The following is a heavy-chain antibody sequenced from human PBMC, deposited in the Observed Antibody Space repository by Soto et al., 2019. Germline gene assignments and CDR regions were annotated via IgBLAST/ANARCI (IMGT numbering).Heavy chain of an antibody. J-gene: IGHJ4*01. CDR3: AKDKYYD. CDR2: ISGSGDIT. V-gene: IGHV3-23*01. CDR1: GFTFSSYG. D-gene: IGHD3-22*01. Sequence: EVQLLESGGGLEKPGGSLRLSCAASGFTFSSYGMTWVRQAPGKGLEWVSGISGSGDITVYADSVKGRFTISRDNSKNTLYLQMNSLRAEDTAVYYCAKDKYYDWGHATLVTVSS.